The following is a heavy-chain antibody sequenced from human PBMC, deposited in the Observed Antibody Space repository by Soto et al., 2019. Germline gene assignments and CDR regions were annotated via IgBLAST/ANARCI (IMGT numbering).Heavy chain of an antibody. CDR2: INPATGAA. CDR3: ARGGGVGVAGSAAFDM. V-gene: IGHV1-2*02. CDR1: GYPVTAYY. D-gene: IGHD3-3*01. J-gene: IGHJ3*02. Sequence: QLHLVQSGAVVTKPGASVTVSCSASGYPVTAYYMHWVRQAPGRGLEWMGGINPATGAAKYTQTFQGRVTVTRDASTRKVFMELSGLTSDATAAFYCARGGGVGVAGSAAFDMWGQGTLVTVSS.